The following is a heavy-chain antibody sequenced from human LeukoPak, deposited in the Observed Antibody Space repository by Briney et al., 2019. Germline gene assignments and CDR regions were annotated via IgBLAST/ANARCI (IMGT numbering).Heavy chain of an antibody. J-gene: IGHJ4*02. CDR2: ISSDGSRT. Sequence: SGGSLRLSCVGSGFTFSDSWMHWVRQAPGKGLVWVSRISSDGSRTSYADSVKGRFTISRDNAKNTLYLQMNSLRVEDTAVYYCATDYWGSINYWGQGSLVTVSS. CDR1: GFTFSDSW. D-gene: IGHD7-27*01. V-gene: IGHV3-74*01. CDR3: ATDYWGSINY.